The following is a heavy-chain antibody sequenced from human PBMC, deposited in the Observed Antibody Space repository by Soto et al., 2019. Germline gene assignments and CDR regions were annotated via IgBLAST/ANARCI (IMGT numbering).Heavy chain of an antibody. CDR1: GYTFTSYD. D-gene: IGHD3-3*01. CDR2: MNPNSGNT. CDR3: ARVYYPYYDFWSGYDYYYYMDV. Sequence: GASVKVSCKASGYTFTSYDINWVRQATGQGLEWMGWMNPNSGNTGYAQKFQGRVTMTRNTSISTAYMELSSLRSEDTAVYYCARVYYPYYDFWSGYDYYYYMDVWGKGTTVTVSS. V-gene: IGHV1-8*01. J-gene: IGHJ6*03.